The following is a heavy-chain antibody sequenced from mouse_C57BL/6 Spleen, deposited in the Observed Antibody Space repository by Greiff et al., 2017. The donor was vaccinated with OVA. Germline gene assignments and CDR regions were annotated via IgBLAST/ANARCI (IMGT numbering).Heavy chain of an antibody. CDR2: IHPNSGST. Sequence: QVQLKQPGAELVMPGASVKLSCKASGYTFTSYWMHWVKQRPGQGLEWIGMIHPNSGSTNYNEKFKSKATLTVDKSSSTAYMQLSSLTSEDSAVYYCADYYGSSSWYFDVSGTGTTLTASS. J-gene: IGHJ1*03. CDR3: ADYYGSSSWYFDV. D-gene: IGHD1-1*01. CDR1: GYTFTSYW. V-gene: IGHV1-64*01.